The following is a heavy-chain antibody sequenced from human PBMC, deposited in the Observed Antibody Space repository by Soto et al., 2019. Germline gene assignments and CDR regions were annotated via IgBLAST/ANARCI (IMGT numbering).Heavy chain of an antibody. J-gene: IGHJ6*02. Sequence: QVQLVQSGAEVKKPGSSVKVSCKASGGTFSSYAISWVRQAPGQGLEWMGGIIPIFGTANYAQKFQGRVTITADESMSTAYMELSSLSSEDTAVYYCARADITIFGVVIPNYYYYGMDFWGQGTTVTVSS. D-gene: IGHD3-3*01. V-gene: IGHV1-69*01. CDR1: GGTFSSYA. CDR2: IIPIFGTA. CDR3: ARADITIFGVVIPNYYYYGMDF.